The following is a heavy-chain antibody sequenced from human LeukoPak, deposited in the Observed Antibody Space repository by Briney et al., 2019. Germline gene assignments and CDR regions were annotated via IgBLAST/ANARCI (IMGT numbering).Heavy chain of an antibody. CDR3: ARYRLVWLPAPVFNY. D-gene: IGHD6-19*01. V-gene: IGHV3-7*01. J-gene: IGHJ4*02. Sequence: PGGSLRLSRSVSGFTFSNYWMTWVRQAPGKGLEWVANINQDGSEKYYVDSVKGRFTISRDNAKNSLYLQMNSLRAEDTAVYYCARYRLVWLPAPVFNYWGQGTLVTVSS. CDR2: INQDGSEK. CDR1: GFTFSNYW.